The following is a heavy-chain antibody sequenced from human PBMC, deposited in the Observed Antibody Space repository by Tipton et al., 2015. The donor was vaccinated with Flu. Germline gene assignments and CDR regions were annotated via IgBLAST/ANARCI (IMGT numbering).Heavy chain of an antibody. D-gene: IGHD5-18*01. CDR3: ARRSSYGCFDY. J-gene: IGHJ4*02. V-gene: IGHV3-30-3*01. CDR1: GFTFSSYA. CDR2: ISYDGSNK. Sequence: FLRLSCAASGFTFSSYAMHWVRQAPGKGLEWVAVISYDGSNKYYADSVKGRFTISRDNSKNTLYLQMNSLRAEDTAVYYCARRSSYGCFDYWGQGTLVTVSS.